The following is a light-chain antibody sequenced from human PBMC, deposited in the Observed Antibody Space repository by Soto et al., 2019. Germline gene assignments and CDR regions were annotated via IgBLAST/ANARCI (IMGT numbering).Light chain of an antibody. V-gene: IGKV3-15*01. CDR3: KQYNNWPQT. CDR2: GAS. Sequence: EIVLTQSPATLSLSPGERATLSCRASQTINNNVAWYQLKDGQVPRLVIYGASTRATDIPARFSGSGSGTDFTLTIRSLQSEDFAEYHCKQYNNWPQTFGQGTKVDIK. J-gene: IGKJ1*01. CDR1: QTINNN.